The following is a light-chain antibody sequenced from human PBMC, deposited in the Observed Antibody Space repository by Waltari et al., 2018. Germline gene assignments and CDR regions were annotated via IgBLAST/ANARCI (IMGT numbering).Light chain of an antibody. V-gene: IGLV1-40*01. CDR1: SSNLGAGYD. Sequence: QSVLTQPPSVSGAPGQRVTISCTGSSSNLGAGYDVPWYQQLPGTAPNLLIYGNTNRPSGVPDRISASKSGTSASLAITGLQAEDEADYYCQSYDSSLTAWVFGGGTKLTVL. CDR2: GNT. CDR3: QSYDSSLTAWV. J-gene: IGLJ3*02.